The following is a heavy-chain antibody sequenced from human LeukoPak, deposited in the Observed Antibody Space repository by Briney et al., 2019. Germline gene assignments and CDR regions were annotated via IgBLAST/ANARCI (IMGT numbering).Heavy chain of an antibody. Sequence: PGGSLRLSCAASGFTFSSYGMHWVRQAPGKGLEWVAVISYDGRNKYYADSVKGRFTISRDNSKNTLYLQMNSLRAEDTAVYYSATISGGGNMRGDYWGQGTLVTVSS. CDR1: GFTFSSYG. D-gene: IGHD4-23*01. CDR2: ISYDGRNK. V-gene: IGHV3-30*03. CDR3: ATISGGGNMRGDY. J-gene: IGHJ4*02.